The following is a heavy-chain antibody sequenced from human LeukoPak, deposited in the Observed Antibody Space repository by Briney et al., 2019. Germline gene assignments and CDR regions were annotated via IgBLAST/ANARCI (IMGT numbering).Heavy chain of an antibody. J-gene: IGHJ4*02. V-gene: IGHV1-8*01. CDR1: GYTFTSYD. D-gene: IGHD4-17*01. CDR2: MNPNSGNT. Sequence: ASVKVSCKASGYTFTSYDINWVRQATGQGLEWMGWMNPNSGNTGYAQKFQGRVTMTRNTSISTAYVELSSLRSEDTAVYYCARAWTRGGRTDYGDLLGPFPTWGQGTLVTVSS. CDR3: ARAWTRGGRTDYGDLLGPFPT.